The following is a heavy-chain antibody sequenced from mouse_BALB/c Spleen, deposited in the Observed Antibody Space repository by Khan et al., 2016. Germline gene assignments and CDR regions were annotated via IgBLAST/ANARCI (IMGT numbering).Heavy chain of an antibody. J-gene: IGHJ3*01. Sequence: QVQLQQSGAELMKPGASVKISCKATGYTFSSYWIEWVKQRPGHGLEWIGEILPGSGSTNYNEKFKGKATFTADTSSNTAYMQLSSLTSEDSAVXYCAREGRYDGFAYWGQGTLVTVSA. V-gene: IGHV1-9*01. CDR3: AREGRYDGFAY. CDR1: GYTFSSYW. D-gene: IGHD2-14*01. CDR2: ILPGSGST.